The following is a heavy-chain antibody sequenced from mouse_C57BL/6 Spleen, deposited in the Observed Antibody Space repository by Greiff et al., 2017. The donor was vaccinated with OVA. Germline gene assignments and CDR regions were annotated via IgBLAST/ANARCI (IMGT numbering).Heavy chain of an antibody. V-gene: IGHV6-6*01. J-gene: IGHJ3*01. CDR1: GFTFSDAW. Sequence: EVKLMESGGGLVQPGGSMKLSCAASGFTFSDAWMDWVRQSPEKGLEWVAEIRHKANNHATYYAESVKGRFTISRDDSKSSVYLQMNSLRAEDAGIYYCSPDYRAYWGQGTLVTVSA. CDR2: IRHKANNHAT. CDR3: SPDYRAY. D-gene: IGHD2-4*01.